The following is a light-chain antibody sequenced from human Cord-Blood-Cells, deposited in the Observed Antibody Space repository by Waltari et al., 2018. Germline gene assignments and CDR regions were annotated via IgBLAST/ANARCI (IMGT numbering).Light chain of an antibody. V-gene: IGKV3-11*01. CDR3: QQRSNWIT. CDR2: DAS. Sequence: ESVLTQSPSTRSLSPGERATLPCRASQSVSSFLAWYQQKPGQATRLLIYDASNRATGIPARFSGSGSETDFTLTISSLESEDFAVYYCQQRSNWITFGQGTRLEIK. CDR1: QSVSSF. J-gene: IGKJ5*01.